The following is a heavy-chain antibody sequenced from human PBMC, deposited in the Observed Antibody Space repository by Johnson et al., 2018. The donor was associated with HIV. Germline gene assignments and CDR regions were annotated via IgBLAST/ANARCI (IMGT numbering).Heavy chain of an antibody. J-gene: IGHJ3*01. CDR3: ARERATLFFRASGAAFNV. CDR2: IYSGGST. V-gene: IGHV3-66*02. Sequence: VQLVESGGGLVQPGGSLRLSCAASGFTVSSNYMSWVRQAPGKGLEWVLVIYSGGSTYYADSVKGRFTISRDNAKNSLYLQMNSLRAEDTAVYYCARERATLFFRASGAAFNVWGQGTMVTV. CDR1: GFTVSSNY. D-gene: IGHD3-3*01.